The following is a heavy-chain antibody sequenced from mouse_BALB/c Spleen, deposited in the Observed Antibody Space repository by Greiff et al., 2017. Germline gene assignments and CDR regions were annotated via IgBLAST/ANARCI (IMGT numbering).Heavy chain of an antibody. CDR2: IYPGDGDT. J-gene: IGHJ4*01. CDR3: ARRGYAMDY. CDR1: GYAFSSYW. Sequence: VQLQQSGAELVRPGSSVKISCKASGYAFSSYWMNWVKRRPGQGLEWIGQIYPGDGDTNYNGKFKGKATLTADKSSSTAYMQLSSLTSADSAVYFCARRGYAMDYWGQGTSVTVSS. V-gene: IGHV1-80*01.